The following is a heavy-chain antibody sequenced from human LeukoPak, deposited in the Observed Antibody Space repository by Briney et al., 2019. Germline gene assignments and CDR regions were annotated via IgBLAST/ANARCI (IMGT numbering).Heavy chain of an antibody. CDR1: GFTFSSYA. CDR2: ISGSGGST. D-gene: IGHD2-21*02. Sequence: GGSLRLSCAASGFTFSSYAMSWVRQAPGKGLEWVSAISGSGGSTYYADSVKGRFTISRDNSKNTLYLQMTSLRAEDTAVYYCATDKLAYCGGDCYSGAFDIWGQGTVVTASS. V-gene: IGHV3-23*01. CDR3: ATDKLAYCGGDCYSGAFDI. J-gene: IGHJ3*02.